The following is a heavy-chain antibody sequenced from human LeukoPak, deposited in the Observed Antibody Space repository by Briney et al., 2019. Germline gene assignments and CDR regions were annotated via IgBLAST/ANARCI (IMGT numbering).Heavy chain of an antibody. CDR3: ARRGDILTDYAFDY. D-gene: IGHD3-9*01. CDR2: IYYSGTS. Sequence: SETLSLTCSVSGGSINSNSHHWDWIRQAPGKGLEWIGNIYYSGTSSYNPSLKSRVTISVDTSKNQFSLRLSSVTAADTAVYYCARRGDILTDYAFDYWGQGTLVTVSS. V-gene: IGHV4-39*01. CDR1: GGSINSNSHH. J-gene: IGHJ4*02.